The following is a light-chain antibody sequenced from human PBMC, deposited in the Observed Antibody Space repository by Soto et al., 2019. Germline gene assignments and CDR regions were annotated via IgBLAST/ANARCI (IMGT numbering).Light chain of an antibody. Sequence: EIVMTQSPATLSVSPGERATLSCRASQSVSSNLAWYQQKPGQAPRLLISGASTRVTGIPARFSGSGSGTEFTLTISSLQSEDFAVYYCQQYNNWPLLTFGGGTKVEIK. CDR2: GAS. CDR1: QSVSSN. V-gene: IGKV3-15*01. CDR3: QQYNNWPLLT. J-gene: IGKJ4*01.